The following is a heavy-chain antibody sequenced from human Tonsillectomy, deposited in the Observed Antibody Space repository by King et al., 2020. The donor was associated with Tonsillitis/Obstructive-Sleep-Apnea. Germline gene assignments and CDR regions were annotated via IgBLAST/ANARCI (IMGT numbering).Heavy chain of an antibody. Sequence: VQLQQWGAGLLRPSETLSLTCAVYGGSFSGYYWSWIRQPPGKGLEWIGEINHSGSTNYNPSLTSRVTISVDTSNNQFSLKLTSVTAADTAVYYCARENLVAEPAVMGGGFDYWGQGTLVTVSS. CDR2: INHSGST. CDR3: ARENLVAEPAVMGGGFDY. CDR1: GGSFSGYY. V-gene: IGHV4-34*01. D-gene: IGHD2-2*01. J-gene: IGHJ4*02.